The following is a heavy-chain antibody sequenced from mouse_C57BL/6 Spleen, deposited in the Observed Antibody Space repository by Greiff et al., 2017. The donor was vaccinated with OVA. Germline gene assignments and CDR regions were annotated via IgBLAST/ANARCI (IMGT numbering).Heavy chain of an antibody. D-gene: IGHD1-1*01. V-gene: IGHV1-85*01. Sequence: QVQLQQSGPELVKPGASVKLSCKASGYTFTSYDINWVKQRPGQGLEWIGWIYPRDGSTKYNEKFKGKATLTVDTSSSTAYMQLSSLTSEDSAVYYCARQGTTVVGGGMDYWGQGTSVTVSS. J-gene: IGHJ4*01. CDR2: IYPRDGST. CDR3: ARQGTTVVGGGMDY. CDR1: GYTFTSYD.